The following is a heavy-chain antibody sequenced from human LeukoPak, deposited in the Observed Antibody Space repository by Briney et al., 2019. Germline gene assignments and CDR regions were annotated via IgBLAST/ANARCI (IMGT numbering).Heavy chain of an antibody. Sequence: SETMSITCAVHAGSFRGYYGSWIRKPPGKGLETIGEINHSGSTNYHQSLKRRVTISVDTSENQFSLKLSSVTAADTAVYYCARGRRAVAGTCWFDPWGQGTLVTVSS. V-gene: IGHV4-34*01. J-gene: IGHJ5*02. CDR3: ARGRRAVAGTCWFDP. CDR2: INHSGST. CDR1: AGSFRGYY. D-gene: IGHD6-19*01.